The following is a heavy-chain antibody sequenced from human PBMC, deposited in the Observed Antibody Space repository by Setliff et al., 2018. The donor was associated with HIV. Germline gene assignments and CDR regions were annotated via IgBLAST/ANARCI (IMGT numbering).Heavy chain of an antibody. D-gene: IGHD3-3*01. CDR1: GYSISSDYY. V-gene: IGHV4-38-2*01. CDR2: LYHSGST. Sequence: PSETLSLTCAVSGYSISSDYYWGWIRQPPGKGLEWIGSLYHSGSTYYNPSLKSRVTISVDTSNNQVSLKLNSVTAADTAVYYCARAPITTFGVIIIPVYFDYWGQGTLVTVSS. J-gene: IGHJ4*02. CDR3: ARAPITTFGVIIIPVYFDY.